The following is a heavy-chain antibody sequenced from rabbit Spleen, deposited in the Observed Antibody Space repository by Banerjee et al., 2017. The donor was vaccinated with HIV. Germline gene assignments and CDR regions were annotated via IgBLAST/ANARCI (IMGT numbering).Heavy chain of an antibody. J-gene: IGHJ6*01. D-gene: IGHD7-1*01. Sequence: QSLEESAGGLVQPGGSLTLTCTASGVSFSSNSYMCWVRQAPGKGLEWIGCIYTGDGSTAYASWAKGRFTVSKTSSTTVTLQMTSLTVADTATYFCARDTGSGFSSYGMDLWGQGTLVTVS. CDR1: GVSFSSNSY. CDR3: ARDTGSGFSSYGMDL. V-gene: IGHV1S40*01. CDR2: IYTGDGST.